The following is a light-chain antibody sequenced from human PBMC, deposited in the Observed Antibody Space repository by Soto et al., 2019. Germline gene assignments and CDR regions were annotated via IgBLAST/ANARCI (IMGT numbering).Light chain of an antibody. CDR2: GAS. J-gene: IGKJ4*01. Sequence: EIAMTQSPVTLSASPGERVTLSCRASQSVNINLAWYQQRPGQAPRVLIYGASNRASGIPDRFSGSGSGTDFTLTICSLEPDDFALYYCQQYKNWPPLTFGGGTRVEIK. CDR1: QSVNIN. CDR3: QQYKNWPPLT. V-gene: IGKV3D-15*01.